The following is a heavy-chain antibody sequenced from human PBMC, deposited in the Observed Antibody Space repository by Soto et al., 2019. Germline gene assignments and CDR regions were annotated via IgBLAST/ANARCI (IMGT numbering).Heavy chain of an antibody. CDR2: ISTYNGIT. V-gene: IGHV1-18*01. CDR3: ARDGEKDGWYSFWY. CDR1: GYTFTSYG. Sequence: ASVKVSCKASGYTFTSYGISWVRQAPGQGLEWMGWISTYNGITNYAQKLQGRVTMTTDTSTSTAYMELRSLRSDDTVVYYCARDGEKDGWYSFWYWGQGALVTVSS. J-gene: IGHJ4*02. D-gene: IGHD6-19*01.